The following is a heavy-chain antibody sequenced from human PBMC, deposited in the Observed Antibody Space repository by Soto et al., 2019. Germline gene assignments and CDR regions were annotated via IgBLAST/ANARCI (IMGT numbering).Heavy chain of an antibody. J-gene: IGHJ6*02. V-gene: IGHV1-69*12. D-gene: IGHD6-6*01. Sequence: QVQLVQSGAEVKKPGSSVKVSCKASGGTFSSYAISWVRQAPGQGLEWMGGIIPIFGTANYEQKFQGRVTIAADESTSTACMELSSRRSEDTAVYYCAGDPAARHVVPFYYYYGMDVWGQGTTVTVSS. CDR2: IIPIFGTA. CDR3: AGDPAARHVVPFYYYYGMDV. CDR1: GGTFSSYA.